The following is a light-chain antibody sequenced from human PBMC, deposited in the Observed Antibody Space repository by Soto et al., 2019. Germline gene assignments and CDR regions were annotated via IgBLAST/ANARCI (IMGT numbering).Light chain of an antibody. CDR1: SSDVGVYNY. CDR2: EFS. Sequence: QSALTQPPSASGSPGQSVTISCTGTSSDVGVYNYVSWYQHHPGKAPKLMIYEFSNRPSGVPDRFSGSKSGTTASLAVSGLQAEDEADYFCRSYVGGKSVEVFGGGTQLTVL. J-gene: IGLJ3*02. V-gene: IGLV2-8*01. CDR3: RSYVGGKSVEV.